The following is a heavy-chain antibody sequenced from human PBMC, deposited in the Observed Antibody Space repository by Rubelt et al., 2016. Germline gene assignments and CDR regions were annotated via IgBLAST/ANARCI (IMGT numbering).Heavy chain of an antibody. CDR2: IKSKTDGGTT. CDR3: ARDGPGITVAGYFDF. Sequence: WVGRIKSKTDGGTTDYAGTVEGRFTISRDNSKNTLYLQVNSLRAEDTAVYYCARDGPGITVAGYFDFWGQGILVTVSS. J-gene: IGHJ4*02. V-gene: IGHV3-15*07. D-gene: IGHD6-19*01.